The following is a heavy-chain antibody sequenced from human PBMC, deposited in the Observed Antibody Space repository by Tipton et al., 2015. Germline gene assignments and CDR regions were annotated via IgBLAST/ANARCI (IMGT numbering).Heavy chain of an antibody. CDR3: ASEMYGGKDAFDI. CDR1: GGSVSSVTYY. J-gene: IGHJ3*02. CDR2: IYYSGTV. V-gene: IGHV4-61*01. D-gene: IGHD4-23*01. Sequence: TLSLTCTVSGGSVSSVTYYWGWIRQPPGKGLEWIGYIYYSGTVNYNPSLTSRVTISVDTSKNQFSLKLSSVTAADAAVYYCASEMYGGKDAFDIWGQGTMATVSS.